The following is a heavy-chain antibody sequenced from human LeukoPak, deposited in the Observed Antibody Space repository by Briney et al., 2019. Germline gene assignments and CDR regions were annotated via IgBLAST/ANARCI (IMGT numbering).Heavy chain of an antibody. CDR3: TNDYFDY. V-gene: IGHV3-30*04. CDR2: ISYDGSNK. CDR1: GFTFSSYA. Sequence: GGSLRLSCAASGFTFSSYAMHWVRQAPGKGLEWVAVISYDGSNKYYADSVKGRFTISRDNSKNTLYLQMNGLRAEDTAVYYCTNDYFDYWGQGTLVTVSS. J-gene: IGHJ4*02.